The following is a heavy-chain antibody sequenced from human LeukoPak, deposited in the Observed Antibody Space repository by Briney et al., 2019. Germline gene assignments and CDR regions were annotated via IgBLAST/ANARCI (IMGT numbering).Heavy chain of an antibody. V-gene: IGHV3-21*01. CDR1: GFTFSSYW. D-gene: IGHD2-2*01. CDR3: ARDTGIVVVPAAAYNWFDP. CDR2: ISSSSSYI. Sequence: GGSLRLSCAASGFTFSSYWMSWVRQAPGKGLEWVSSISSSSSYIYYADSVKGRFTISRDNAKNTLYLQMNSLRAEDTAVYYCARDTGIVVVPAAAYNWFDPWGQGTLVTVSS. J-gene: IGHJ5*02.